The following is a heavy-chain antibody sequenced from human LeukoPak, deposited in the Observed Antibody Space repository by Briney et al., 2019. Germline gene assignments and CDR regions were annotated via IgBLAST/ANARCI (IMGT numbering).Heavy chain of an antibody. CDR2: IYYSGST. D-gene: IGHD4-17*01. V-gene: IGHV4-39*01. J-gene: IGHJ4*02. Sequence: PSETLSHTCTVSGGSISSSSYYWGWIRQPPGKGLEWIGSIYYSGSTYYNPSLKSRVTISVDTSKNQFSLKLSSVTAADTAVYYCARPYGAVGLDWGQGTLVTVSS. CDR1: GGSISSSSYY. CDR3: ARPYGAVGLD.